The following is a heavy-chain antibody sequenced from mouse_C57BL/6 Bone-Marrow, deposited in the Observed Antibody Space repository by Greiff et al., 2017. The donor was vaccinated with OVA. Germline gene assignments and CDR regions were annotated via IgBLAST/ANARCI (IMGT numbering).Heavy chain of an antibody. CDR3: ARSLYYYGSSDEDY. D-gene: IGHD1-1*01. J-gene: IGHJ2*01. Sequence: VQLQQPGAELVKPGASVKLSCKASGYTFTIYWMQWVKQRPGQGLEWIGEIDPSDSYTNYNQKFKGKATLTVDTSSSTAYMQLSSLTSEDSAVYYCARSLYYYGSSDEDYWGQGTTLTVSS. CDR1: GYTFTIYW. CDR2: IDPSDSYT. V-gene: IGHV1-50*01.